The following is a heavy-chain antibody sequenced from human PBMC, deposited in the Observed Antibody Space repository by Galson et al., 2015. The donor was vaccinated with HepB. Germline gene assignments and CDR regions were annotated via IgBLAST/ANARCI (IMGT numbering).Heavy chain of an antibody. J-gene: IGHJ6*02. V-gene: IGHV1-46*04. CDR3: ARDGNYDSSGYYSIRTALYYYYGMDV. CDR2: INPSGGST. CDR1: GYTFTSYY. D-gene: IGHD3-22*01. Sequence: SVKVSCKASGYTFTSYYMHWVRQAPGQGLEWMGIINPSGGSTSYAQKLQGRVTMTRDTSTSTVYMELSSLRSEDTAVYYCARDGNYDSSGYYSIRTALYYYYGMDVWGQGTTVTVSS.